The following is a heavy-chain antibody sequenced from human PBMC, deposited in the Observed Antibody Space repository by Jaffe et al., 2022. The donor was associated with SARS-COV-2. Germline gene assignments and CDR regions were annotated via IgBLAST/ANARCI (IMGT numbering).Heavy chain of an antibody. Sequence: EVQLVESGGGLVQPGGSLRLSCAASGFTVSSNYMSWVRQAPGKGLEWVSVIYSGGSTYYADSVKGRFTISRDNSKNTLYLQMNSLRAEDTAVYYCARGDYDCSSTSCYVWFDPWGQGTLVTVSS. J-gene: IGHJ5*02. V-gene: IGHV3-66*02. D-gene: IGHD2-2*01. CDR3: ARGDYDCSSTSCYVWFDP. CDR2: IYSGGST. CDR1: GFTVSSNY.